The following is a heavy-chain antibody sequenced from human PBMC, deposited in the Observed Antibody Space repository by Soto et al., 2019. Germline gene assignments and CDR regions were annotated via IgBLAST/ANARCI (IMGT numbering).Heavy chain of an antibody. CDR3: ARHIAVPTTRGFDY. J-gene: IGHJ4*02. Sequence: QVQLQESGPGLVKPSGTLSLTCAVSGASISSTNWWSWVRQAPGEGLEWIGEIFHSGTTTYNPSLKSRVIISMDTSTNQLSLRLDSVTAADTDVYFCARHIAVPTTRGFDYWGQGTLVTVSS. CDR1: GASISSTNW. CDR2: IFHSGTT. V-gene: IGHV4-4*02. D-gene: IGHD2-15*01.